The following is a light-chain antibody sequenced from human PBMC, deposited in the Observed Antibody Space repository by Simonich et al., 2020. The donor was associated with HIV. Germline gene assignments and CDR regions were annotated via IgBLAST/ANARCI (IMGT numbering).Light chain of an antibody. CDR3: HQHYSLPWT. CDR2: WAT. J-gene: IGKJ1*01. Sequence: DIVMTQSPDSLAVSLGERATIKCKSSQSVLYSSNNKNYLAWYKQKPGQPPKRLIYWATTRESGVPDRFSGSGSGTDFTLTISSLQAEDVALYYCHQHYSLPWTFGQGTKVEIK. CDR1: QSVLYSSNNKNY. V-gene: IGKV4-1*01.